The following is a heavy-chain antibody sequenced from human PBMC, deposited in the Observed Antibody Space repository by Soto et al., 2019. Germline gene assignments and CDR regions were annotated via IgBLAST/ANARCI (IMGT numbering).Heavy chain of an antibody. CDR3: AREQSDYYDSSDFDY. Sequence: PGGFLRLSCAASGVTFSSYSMNWVRQAPGKGLEWVSSISSSSSYIYYADSVKGRFTISRDNAKNSLYLQMNSLRAEYTAVYYCAREQSDYYDSSDFDYWGQGTLVTVSS. CDR1: GVTFSSYS. V-gene: IGHV3-21*01. CDR2: ISSSSSYI. J-gene: IGHJ4*02. D-gene: IGHD3-22*01.